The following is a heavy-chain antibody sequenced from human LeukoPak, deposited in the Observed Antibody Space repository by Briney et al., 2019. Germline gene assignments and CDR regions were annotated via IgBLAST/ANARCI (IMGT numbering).Heavy chain of an antibody. J-gene: IGHJ4*02. CDR2: IYASGST. Sequence: PSETLFLTCTVCGGSISNYYWSWIRQPAGMGLEWIGRIYASGSTNYNPSLKSRVTMSVDTSNNQFSLNLSSVTAADTAVYYCARPSARGAQFDYWGQGTLVTVSS. CDR1: GGSISNYY. V-gene: IGHV4-4*07. D-gene: IGHD3-10*01. CDR3: ARPSARGAQFDY.